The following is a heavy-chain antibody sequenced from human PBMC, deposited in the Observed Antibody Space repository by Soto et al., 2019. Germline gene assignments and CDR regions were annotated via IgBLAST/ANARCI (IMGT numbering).Heavy chain of an antibody. J-gene: IGHJ5*02. CDR2: IYYSGST. V-gene: IGHV4-59*01. CDR3: ARVGYYDFWSGFNWFDP. D-gene: IGHD3-3*01. Sequence: SETLSLTCTVSGGSISSYYLSWIRQPPGKGLEWIGYIYYSGSTNYNPSLKSRVTTSVDTSKNQFSLKLSSVTAADTAVYYCARVGYYDFWSGFNWFDPWGQGTLVTVSS. CDR1: GGSISSYY.